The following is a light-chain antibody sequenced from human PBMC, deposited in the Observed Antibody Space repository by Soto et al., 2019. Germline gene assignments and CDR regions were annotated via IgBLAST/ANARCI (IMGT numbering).Light chain of an antibody. Sequence: QSVLTQPPSLSGTPGQGVTISCSGGSSNIATNYVYWYQLLPGTDPKLVIFSNTIRPPRVPDRFSGSKSGDSASLVISGLRSEDEADSFCASWDDSLFGWVFGGGPQLTVL. CDR3: ASWDDSLFGWV. J-gene: IGLJ7*01. CDR2: SNT. CDR1: SSNIATNY. V-gene: IGLV1-47*02.